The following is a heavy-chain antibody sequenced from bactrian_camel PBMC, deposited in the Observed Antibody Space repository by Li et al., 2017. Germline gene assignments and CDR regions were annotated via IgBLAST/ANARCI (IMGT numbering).Heavy chain of an antibody. CDR3: AARGAICVGAYWDIAGIFGY. J-gene: IGHJ6*01. CDR2: TTTGGGGAT. Sequence: HVQLVESGGGSVQTGGSLRLSCAASGYTYSNNCMGWFRQAPGKEREGVAATTTGGGGATLYASSVKGRFTISQDTAKNTVYLQMSDLEPEDTAMYYCAARGAICVGAYWDIAGIFGYWGQGTQVTVS. CDR1: GYTYSNNC. V-gene: IGHV3S1*01. D-gene: IGHD1*01.